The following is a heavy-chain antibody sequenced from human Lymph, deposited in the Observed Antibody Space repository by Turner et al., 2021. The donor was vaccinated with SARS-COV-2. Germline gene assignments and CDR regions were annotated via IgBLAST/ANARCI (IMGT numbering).Heavy chain of an antibody. D-gene: IGHD3-3*01. J-gene: IGHJ6*02. CDR1: GYTLTKVS. CDR3: ATGPYDFWSGPSPGYYGMDV. Sequence: QVQLVQSGAEVKKPGASVKVSCKVSGYTLTKVSMHWVRQAPGKGLEWMGGFDPEDGETIYAQKFQGRVTMTDNTYTDTAYMELSSLRSEDTAVYYCATGPYDFWSGPSPGYYGMDVWGQGTTVTVSS. CDR2: FDPEDGET. V-gene: IGHV1-24*01.